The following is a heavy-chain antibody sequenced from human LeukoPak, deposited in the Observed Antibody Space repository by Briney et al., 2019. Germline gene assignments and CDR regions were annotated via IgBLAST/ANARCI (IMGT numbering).Heavy chain of an antibody. D-gene: IGHD5-12*01. J-gene: IGHJ4*02. Sequence: GASVKVSCKVSGYTLTELSMHWVRQAPGKGLEWMGGFDPEDGETIYAQKFRGRVTMTEDTSTDTAYMELSSLRSEDTAVYYCATDQASRPGYSGYDLDYWGQGTLVTVSS. CDR3: ATDQASRPGYSGYDLDY. CDR2: FDPEDGET. CDR1: GYTLTELS. V-gene: IGHV1-24*01.